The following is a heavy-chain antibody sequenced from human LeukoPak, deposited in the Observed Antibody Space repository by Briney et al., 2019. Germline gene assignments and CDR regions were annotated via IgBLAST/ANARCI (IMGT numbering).Heavy chain of an antibody. CDR3: ACRYSSSWYPPWDMDV. CDR2: INHSGST. J-gene: IGHJ6*03. Sequence: PSETLSLTCAVYGGSFSGYYWSWIRQPPGKGLEWIGEINHSGSTNYNPSLKSRVTISVDTSKNQFSLKLSSVTAADTAVYYCACRYSSSWYPPWDMDVWGKGTTVTVSS. D-gene: IGHD6-13*01. V-gene: IGHV4-34*01. CDR1: GGSFSGYY.